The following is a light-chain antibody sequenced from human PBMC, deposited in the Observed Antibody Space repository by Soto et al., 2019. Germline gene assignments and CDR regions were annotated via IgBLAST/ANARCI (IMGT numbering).Light chain of an antibody. CDR1: QSVSSSY. Sequence: EIVLTQSPATLPLSQRERATLSCGASQSVSSSYLAWYQQKPGLAPSLLIYDASSRATGIPDRFSVSVSVTDFTLTISRQEPEDFAMDYCQEYGNSPRNFGQGTRVEIK. CDR3: QEYGNSPRN. J-gene: IGKJ5*01. V-gene: IGKV3D-20*01. CDR2: DAS.